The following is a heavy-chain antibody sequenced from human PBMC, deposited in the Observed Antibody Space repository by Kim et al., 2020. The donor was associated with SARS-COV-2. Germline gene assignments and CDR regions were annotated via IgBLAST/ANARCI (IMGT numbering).Heavy chain of an antibody. V-gene: IGHV4-39*01. CDR1: GGSISSSSYY. J-gene: IGHJ5*02. CDR2: IYYSGST. CDR3: ATHGVRGVIIRVAWFDP. D-gene: IGHD3-10*01. Sequence: SETLSLTCTVSGGSISSSSYYWGWIRQPPGKGLEWIGSIYYSGSTYYNPSLKSRATISVDTSKNQFSLKLSSVTAADTAVYYCATHGVRGVIIRVAWFDPWGQGTLVTVSS.